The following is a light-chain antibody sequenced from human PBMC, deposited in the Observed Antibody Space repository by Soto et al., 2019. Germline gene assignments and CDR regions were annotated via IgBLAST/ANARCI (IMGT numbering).Light chain of an antibody. CDR1: QSINSD. V-gene: IGKV3-15*01. J-gene: IGKJ1*01. CDR3: QQYNNWPRT. Sequence: EIVMTQSPATLSVSPGERATLPCRASQSINSDLAWYQQKPGQAPRLLFYGASTRATGIPARFSGSGSGTEFTLIISSLQSEDFAVYYCQQYNNWPRTFGQGTKVEIK. CDR2: GAS.